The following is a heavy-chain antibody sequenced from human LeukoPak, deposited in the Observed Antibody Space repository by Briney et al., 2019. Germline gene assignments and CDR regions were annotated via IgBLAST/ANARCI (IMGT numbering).Heavy chain of an antibody. V-gene: IGHV4-34*01. J-gene: IGHJ6*02. CDR1: GGSFSGYY. CDR2: INHSGST. CDR3: ARGPRNYYDILTGPATIHGMDV. D-gene: IGHD3-9*01. Sequence: SETLSLTCAVYGGSFSGYYWSWIRQPPGKGLEWIGEINHSGSTNYNPSLKSRVTISVDTSKNQFSLKLSSVTAADTAVYYCARGPRNYYDILTGPATIHGMDVWGQGTTVTVSS.